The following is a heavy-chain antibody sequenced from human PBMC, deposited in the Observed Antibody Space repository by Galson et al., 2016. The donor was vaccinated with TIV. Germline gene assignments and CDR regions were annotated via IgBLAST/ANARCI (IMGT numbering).Heavy chain of an antibody. Sequence: SVKVSCKASGGTFSNYAISWVRQAPGQGLEWMGRIIPILGIANYAEKIQGRATITADKSTSTAYMELSSLRSDETAVYYCARGTEVGATAYWYFDLWGRGTLVTVSS. J-gene: IGHJ2*01. V-gene: IGHV1-69*04. CDR2: IIPILGIA. CDR1: GGTFSNYA. D-gene: IGHD1-26*01. CDR3: ARGTEVGATAYWYFDL.